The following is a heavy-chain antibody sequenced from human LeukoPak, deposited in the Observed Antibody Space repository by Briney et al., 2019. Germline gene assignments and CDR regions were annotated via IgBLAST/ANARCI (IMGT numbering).Heavy chain of an antibody. Sequence: SETLSLTCAVYGGSFSGYSWNWIREPPVKGREWIGEINHSGGTNYNPSLKSRVTISVDTSKKPLSLKLSSVTAADTAVYYCARSYDSSGYNLFDYWGQGTLVTVSS. D-gene: IGHD3-22*01. V-gene: IGHV4-34*01. CDR3: ARSYDSSGYNLFDY. CDR2: INHSGGT. J-gene: IGHJ4*02. CDR1: GGSFSGYS.